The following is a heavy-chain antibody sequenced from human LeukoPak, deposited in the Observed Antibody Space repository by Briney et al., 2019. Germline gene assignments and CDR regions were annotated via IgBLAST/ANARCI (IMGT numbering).Heavy chain of an antibody. CDR3: ARSYYYDYRQIDY. Sequence: SETLSLTCTVSGDSISTSSYYWGWIRQPPGKGLEWLGSIYYSGSTYYNPSLKSRVTISVDTSKNQFSLNLYSVTAADTAAFYCARSYYYDYRQIDYWGQGTLVTVSS. CDR1: GDSISTSSYY. J-gene: IGHJ4*02. CDR2: IYYSGST. V-gene: IGHV4-39*01. D-gene: IGHD3-22*01.